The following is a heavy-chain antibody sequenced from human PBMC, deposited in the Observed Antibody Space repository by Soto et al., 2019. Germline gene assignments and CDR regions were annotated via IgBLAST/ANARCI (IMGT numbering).Heavy chain of an antibody. CDR1: GFTFSSYG. CDR3: ANSDSSGYYQY. CDR2: ISYDGSNK. J-gene: IGHJ4*02. Sequence: GGSLRLSCAASGFTFSSYGMHWVRQAPGKGLEWVAVISYDGSNKYYADSVKGRSTISRDNSKNTLYLQMNSLRAEDTAVYYCANSDSSGYYQYWGQGTLATVSS. V-gene: IGHV3-30*18. D-gene: IGHD3-22*01.